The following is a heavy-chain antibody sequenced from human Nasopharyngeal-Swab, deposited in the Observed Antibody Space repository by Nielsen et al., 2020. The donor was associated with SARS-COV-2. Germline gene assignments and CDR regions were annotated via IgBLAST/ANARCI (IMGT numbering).Heavy chain of an antibody. CDR3: AKDGGGWYTRGWYYLDY. CDR2: FSGFSVKN. V-gene: IGHV3-23*01. CDR1: GFVFSSYA. J-gene: IGHJ4*02. D-gene: IGHD6-19*01. Sequence: GESLNIYCASSGFVFSSYAMSWVRQPPGTGLGWVSSFSGFSVKNYYADYVKGRFTISRDTSKNTLYLQMNSLWADHTAVYYCAKDGGGWYTRGWYYLDYWGQGTLVTVSS.